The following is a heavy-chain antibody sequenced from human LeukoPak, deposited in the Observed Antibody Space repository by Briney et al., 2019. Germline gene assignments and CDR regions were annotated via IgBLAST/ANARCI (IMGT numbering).Heavy chain of an antibody. CDR1: GGSVSSGSYY. CDR2: IYYSGST. Sequence: SETLSLTCTVSGGSVSSGSYYWSWIRQPPGKGLEWIGYIYYSGSTNYNPSLKSRVTISVDTSKNQFSLKLSSVTAADTAVYYCARDWENTAFDYWGQGTLVTVSS. CDR3: ARDWENTAFDY. V-gene: IGHV4-61*01. J-gene: IGHJ4*02. D-gene: IGHD5-18*01.